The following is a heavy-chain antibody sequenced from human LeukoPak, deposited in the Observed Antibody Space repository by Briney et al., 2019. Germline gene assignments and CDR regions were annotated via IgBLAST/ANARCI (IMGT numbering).Heavy chain of an antibody. D-gene: IGHD6-13*01. CDR2: INHSGST. Sequence: SETLSLTCAVYGGSFSGYYWSWIRQPPGKGLEWIGEINHSGSTNYNPSLKSRVTISVDASKNQFSLKLSSVTAADTAVYYCAREGLGGYSSSWRYLDYRGQGTLVTVSS. V-gene: IGHV4-34*01. J-gene: IGHJ4*02. CDR3: AREGLGGYSSSWRYLDY. CDR1: GGSFSGYY.